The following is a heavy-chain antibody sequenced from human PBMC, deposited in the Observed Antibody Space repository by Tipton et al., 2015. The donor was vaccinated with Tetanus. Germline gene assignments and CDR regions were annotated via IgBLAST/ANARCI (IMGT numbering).Heavy chain of an antibody. Sequence: SLRLSCAASGFTFSDYGMHWVRQAPGEGLEWVAVIRSHGRKTHYADSVKGRFTISRDNLENTLFLQMNSLRADDTAVYYCARDDNYDDNSLDYWGQGTLVTVSS. CDR2: IRSHGRKT. J-gene: IGHJ4*02. V-gene: IGHV3-33*01. CDR1: GFTFSDYG. CDR3: ARDDNYDDNSLDY. D-gene: IGHD3-22*01.